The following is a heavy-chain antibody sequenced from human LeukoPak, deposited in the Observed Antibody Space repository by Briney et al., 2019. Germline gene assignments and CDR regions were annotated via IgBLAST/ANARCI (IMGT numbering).Heavy chain of an antibody. D-gene: IGHD3-22*01. Sequence: TSETLSLTCTVSGGSISSSSYYWGWIRQPPGKGLEWIGSIYYSGSTYYNPSLKSRVTISVDTSKNQFSLKLSSVTAADTAVYYCARQGFITMIVVVHSDYWGQGTLVTVSS. J-gene: IGHJ4*02. CDR1: GGSISSSSYY. CDR2: IYYSGST. V-gene: IGHV4-39*01. CDR3: ARQGFITMIVVVHSDY.